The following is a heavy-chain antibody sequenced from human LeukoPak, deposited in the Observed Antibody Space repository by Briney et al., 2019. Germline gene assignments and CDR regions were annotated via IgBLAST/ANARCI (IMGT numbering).Heavy chain of an antibody. CDR1: GVTFSSYA. CDR2: ISGSGGST. J-gene: IGHJ4*02. CDR3: ARVLDSSGYLDY. Sequence: GGSLRLSCAASGVTFSSYAMSWVRQAPGKGLEWVSAISGSGGSTYYADSVKVRFTISRDNSKNTLYLQMNSLRAEDTAVYYCARVLDSSGYLDYWGQGTLVTVSS. V-gene: IGHV3-23*01. D-gene: IGHD3-22*01.